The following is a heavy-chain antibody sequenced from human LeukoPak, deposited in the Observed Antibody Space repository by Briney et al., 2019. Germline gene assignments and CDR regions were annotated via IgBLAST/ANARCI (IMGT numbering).Heavy chain of an antibody. D-gene: IGHD3-16*01. CDR3: AKDSATWGFDS. V-gene: IGHV3-30*02. CDR2: IFYEEGKR. CDR1: GFVFSHFN. Sequence: GGSLRLSCAASGFVFSHFNMHRVRQAPGKGLEWVAFIFYEEGKRSYSDSVKGRFTISRDISKRTLYLQMNGLRVEDTAVYYCAKDSATWGFDSWGQGTLVTVSS. J-gene: IGHJ4*02.